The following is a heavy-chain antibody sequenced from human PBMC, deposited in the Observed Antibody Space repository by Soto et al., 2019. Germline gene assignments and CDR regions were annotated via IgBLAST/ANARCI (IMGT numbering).Heavy chain of an antibody. J-gene: IGHJ4*02. V-gene: IGHV3-30*14. CDR3: ARSYDSSGYYHFDY. CDR2: ISYDGSNK. CDR1: GFSFSGYA. D-gene: IGHD3-22*01. Sequence: GGSLRLSCAASGFSFSGYAMHWVRQAPGKGLEWVAVISYDGSNKYYTDSVKGRFTISRDNSKNTMFLQMNSLRAEDTAVYYCARSYDSSGYYHFDYWGQGTLVTVSS.